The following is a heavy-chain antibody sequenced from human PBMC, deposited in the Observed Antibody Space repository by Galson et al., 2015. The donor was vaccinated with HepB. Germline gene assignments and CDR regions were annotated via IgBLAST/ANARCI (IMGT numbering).Heavy chain of an antibody. CDR1: GFSLSTSGVG. CDR2: IYWDDDK. Sequence: PALVKPTQTLTLTCTFSGFSLSTSGVGVGWIRQPPGKALEWLALIYWDDDKRYSPSLKSRLTITKDTSKNQVVLTMTSMDPVDTATYYCAHISSGSWWVPYLVYWGQGTLVTVSS. D-gene: IGHD6-13*01. J-gene: IGHJ4*02. V-gene: IGHV2-5*02. CDR3: AHISSGSWWVPYLVY.